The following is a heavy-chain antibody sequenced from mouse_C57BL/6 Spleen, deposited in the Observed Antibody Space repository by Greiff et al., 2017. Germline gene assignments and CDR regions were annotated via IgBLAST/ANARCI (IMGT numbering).Heavy chain of an antibody. CDR3: ASPNWDGDWFAY. V-gene: IGHV1-53*01. CDR2: INPSNGGT. D-gene: IGHD4-1*01. Sequence: QVQLQQPGTELVKPGASVKLSCKASGYTFTSYWMHWVKQRPGQGLEWIGNINPSNGGTNYNEKFKSKATLTVDKSSSKAYMQLSSLTSEDSAVYYCASPNWDGDWFAYWGQGTLVTVSA. J-gene: IGHJ3*01. CDR1: GYTFTSYW.